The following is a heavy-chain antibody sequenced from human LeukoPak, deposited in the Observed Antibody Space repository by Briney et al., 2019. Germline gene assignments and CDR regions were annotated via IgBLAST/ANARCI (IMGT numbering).Heavy chain of an antibody. Sequence: SQTLSLTCTVSGGSISSGGYYWSWIRQHPGKGLEWIGYIYYSGSTYYNPSLKSRVTISVDTSKNQFSLKLSSVTAADAAVYYCARASHYYGSGSYFDYWGQGTLVTVSS. V-gene: IGHV4-31*03. D-gene: IGHD3-10*01. CDR3: ARASHYYGSGSYFDY. J-gene: IGHJ4*02. CDR2: IYYSGST. CDR1: GGSISSGGYY.